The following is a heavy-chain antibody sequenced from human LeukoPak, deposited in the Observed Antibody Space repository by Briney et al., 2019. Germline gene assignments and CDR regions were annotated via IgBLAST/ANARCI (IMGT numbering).Heavy chain of an antibody. J-gene: IGHJ5*02. CDR3: ARGDEYCSSTSCYLQYNWFGP. Sequence: SETLSLTCAVYGGSFSGYYWSWIRQPPGKGLEWIGEINHSGSTNYNPSLKSRVTISVDTSKNQFSLKLSSVTAADTAVYYCARGDEYCSSTSCYLQYNWFGPWGQGTLVTVSS. CDR1: GGSFSGYY. V-gene: IGHV4-34*01. CDR2: INHSGST. D-gene: IGHD2-2*01.